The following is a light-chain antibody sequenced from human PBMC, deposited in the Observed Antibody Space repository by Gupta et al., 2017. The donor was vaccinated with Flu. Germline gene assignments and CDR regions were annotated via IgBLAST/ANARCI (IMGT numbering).Light chain of an antibody. CDR1: SSDIGGYNY. V-gene: IGLV2-14*03. CDR2: YDS. Sequence: INITCTGTSSDIGGYNYFSWYHQHPAKAPNLLIDYDSNRPSGVSARFFGSTSANTASPLITGLHPEEEAADYCSSSTSITTTLVFGTGTKLTVL. CDR3: SSSTSITTTLV. J-gene: IGLJ1*01.